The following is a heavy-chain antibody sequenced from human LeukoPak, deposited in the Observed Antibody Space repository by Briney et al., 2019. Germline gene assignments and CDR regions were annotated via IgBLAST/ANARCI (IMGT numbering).Heavy chain of an antibody. Sequence: PSETLSLTCTVSGGSISSGDYYWSWIRQPPGKGLEWIGYIYYSGSTYYNPSLKSRVTISVDTSKNQFSLKLSSVTAADTAVYYCARGYSGSYPGWFDPWGQGTLVTVSS. CDR1: GGSISSGDYY. CDR3: ARGYSGSYPGWFDP. J-gene: IGHJ5*02. CDR2: IYYSGST. V-gene: IGHV4-30-4*08. D-gene: IGHD1-26*01.